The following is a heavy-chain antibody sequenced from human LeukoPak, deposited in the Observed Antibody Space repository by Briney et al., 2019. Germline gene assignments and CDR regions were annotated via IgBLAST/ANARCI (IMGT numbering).Heavy chain of an antibody. CDR2: IIPIFGTA. CDR1: GGTFSSYA. V-gene: IGHV1-69*13. CDR3: ARDPYYYDSSGYRHLHYFDY. D-gene: IGHD3-22*01. Sequence: ASVKVSCTASGGTFSSYAISWVRQAPGQGLEWVGGIIPIFGTANYAQKFQGRVTITADESTSTAYMELSSLRSEDTAVYYCARDPYYYDSSGYRHLHYFDYWGQGTLVTVSS. J-gene: IGHJ4*02.